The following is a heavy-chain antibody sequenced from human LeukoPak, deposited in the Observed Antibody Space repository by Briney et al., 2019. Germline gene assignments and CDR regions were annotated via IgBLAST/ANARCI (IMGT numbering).Heavy chain of an antibody. CDR1: GVSINTCCYY. J-gene: IGHJ4*02. V-gene: IGHV4-61*01. D-gene: IGHD3-16*01. CDR3: ARGRSYGFDFDS. CDR2: KYYSGST. Sequence: SETLSLTRDVSGVSINTCCYYWTWIRQPPGKGLEWIGYKYYSGSTGYNSSLRSRLTISLDTSKNQFSLRLTSVTAADTAVYYCARGRSYGFDFDSWGPGTLVIVSS.